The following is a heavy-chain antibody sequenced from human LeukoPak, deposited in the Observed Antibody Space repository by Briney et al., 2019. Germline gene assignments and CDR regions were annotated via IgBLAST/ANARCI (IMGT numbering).Heavy chain of an antibody. J-gene: IGHJ6*02. CDR2: ISASGGTT. D-gene: IGHD1-14*01. CDR3: ARDRYYYGMDV. V-gene: IGHV3-23*01. Sequence: PGGSLRLSCAAAGFSFGNHPMSWVRQAPGKGLEWVSAISASGGTTHYADSVKGRFTISRDNSKNTLYLQMNSLRAEDTAVYYCARDRYYYGMDVWGQGTTVTVSS. CDR1: GFSFGNHP.